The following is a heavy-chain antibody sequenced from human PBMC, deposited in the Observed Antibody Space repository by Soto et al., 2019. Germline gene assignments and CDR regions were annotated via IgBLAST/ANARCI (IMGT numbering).Heavy chain of an antibody. CDR1: GFTFSDEN. Sequence: QLVESGGGLVKPGGSLRLSCSASGFTFSDENMSWVRQVPGKGLEWVSGISGGGSYIFYADSVQGRFSISRDNPKNSLFLEMNSLRVEETAVDYCARDSDSHSTSCFFPPHVWGQGTTVTVSS. CDR3: ARDSDSHSTSCFFPPHV. CDR2: ISGGGSYI. V-gene: IGHV3-21*06. D-gene: IGHD2-2*01. J-gene: IGHJ6*02.